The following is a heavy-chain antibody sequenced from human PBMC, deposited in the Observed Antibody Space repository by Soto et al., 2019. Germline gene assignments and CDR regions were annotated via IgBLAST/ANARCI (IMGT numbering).Heavy chain of an antibody. CDR2: ISGSSSSI. Sequence: PGGSLRLSCAASGFTFSRSAMNWVRQAPGKGLEWVSCISGSSSSIYYADSVQGRFTISRDNAKNSLYLQMTDLRVEDAAVYYCARDSQGYYYGSGTYYTGEIQYWGQGTQVTVS. V-gene: IGHV3-21*01. CDR1: GFTFSRSA. D-gene: IGHD3-10*01. CDR3: ARDSQGYYYGSGTYYTGEIQY. J-gene: IGHJ4*02.